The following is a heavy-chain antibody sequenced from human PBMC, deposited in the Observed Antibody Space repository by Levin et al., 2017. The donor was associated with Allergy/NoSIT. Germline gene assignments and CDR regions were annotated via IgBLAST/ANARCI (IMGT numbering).Heavy chain of an antibody. J-gene: IGHJ4*02. CDR1: GFTFNNYA. CDR3: AKAPTGGCSGGSCYSGGYYFDY. V-gene: IGHV3-23*01. Sequence: GESLKISCAASGFTFNNYAMSWVRQAPGKGLEWVSAISGSGGSTYYPDSVKGRFTISRHNSKNTLYLQMNGLRAEDTAVYYCAKAPTGGCSGGSCYSGGYYFDYWGQGTLVTVSS. D-gene: IGHD2-15*01. CDR2: ISGSGGST.